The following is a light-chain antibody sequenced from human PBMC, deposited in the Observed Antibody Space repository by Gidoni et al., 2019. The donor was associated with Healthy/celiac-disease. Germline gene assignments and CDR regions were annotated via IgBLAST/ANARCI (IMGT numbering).Light chain of an antibody. CDR3: QQYCSSLATT. CDR1: HSVSSSY. CDR2: GAS. Sequence: ELVLTQSPGTLTMSPGERATLSGRASHSVSSSYLAWDQQKPGQAPRLHNYGASCRATGIPDRFNCSGSGTDFTLTISRLEPEDFAVYYFQQYCSSLATTFGGGTKVEIK. V-gene: IGKV3-20*01. J-gene: IGKJ4*01.